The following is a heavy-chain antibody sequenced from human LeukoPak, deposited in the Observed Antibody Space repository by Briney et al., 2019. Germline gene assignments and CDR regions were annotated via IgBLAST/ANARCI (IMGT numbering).Heavy chain of an antibody. V-gene: IGHV4-34*01. D-gene: IGHD5-18*01. CDR3: AMVGYSYGFDY. J-gene: IGHJ4*02. Sequence: SETLSLTCAVYGGSFSGYYWSWIRQPPGKGLEWIGEINHSGSTNYNPSLKSRVTISVDTSKNQFSLKLSSVTAADTAVYYCAMVGYSYGFDYWGQGTLVTVSS. CDR1: GGSFSGYY. CDR2: INHSGST.